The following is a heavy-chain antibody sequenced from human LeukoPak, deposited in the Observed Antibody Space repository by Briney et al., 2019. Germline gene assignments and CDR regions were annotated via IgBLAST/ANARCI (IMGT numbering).Heavy chain of an antibody. Sequence: PSETLSLTCTVSGGSISSYYWSWIRQPAGKGLEWIWRIYTSGSTNYNPSLKSRVTMSVDTSKNQFSLKLSSVTAADTAVYYCARDRGNYDFWSGYILYYFDYWGQGTLVTVSS. CDR2: IYTSGST. J-gene: IGHJ4*02. D-gene: IGHD3-3*01. CDR3: ARDRGNYDFWSGYILYYFDY. V-gene: IGHV4-4*07. CDR1: GGSISSYY.